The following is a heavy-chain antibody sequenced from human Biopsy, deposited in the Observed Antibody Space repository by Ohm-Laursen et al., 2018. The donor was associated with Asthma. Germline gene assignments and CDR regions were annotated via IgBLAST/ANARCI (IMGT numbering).Heavy chain of an antibody. CDR2: IYSGGTS. V-gene: IGHV3-23*03. CDR3: ARAYGGSFFSGSFDI. Sequence: SLRLSCAASGFTFSSYALSWVRQAPGKGLEWVSVIYSGGTSHTADSVRGRFTISRDYSKNTLYLQMHSLRAEDTAVYYCARAYGGSFFSGSFDIWGQGTMVTVSS. CDR1: GFTFSSYA. J-gene: IGHJ3*02. D-gene: IGHD4-23*01.